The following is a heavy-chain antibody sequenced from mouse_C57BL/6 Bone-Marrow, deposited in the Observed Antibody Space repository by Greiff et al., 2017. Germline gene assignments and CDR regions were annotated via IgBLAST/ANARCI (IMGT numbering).Heavy chain of an antibody. Sequence: QVQLQQPGAELVKPGASVKMSCKASGYTFTSYWITWVKQRPGQGLEWIGDIYPGSGSTNYNEKFKSKATLTVDTSSSTTYMQLSSLTSEDSAVYYCERWDGSSTYYFDYWGQGTTLTVSS. CDR2: IYPGSGST. D-gene: IGHD1-1*01. CDR1: GYTFTSYW. V-gene: IGHV1-55*01. CDR3: ERWDGSSTYYFDY. J-gene: IGHJ2*01.